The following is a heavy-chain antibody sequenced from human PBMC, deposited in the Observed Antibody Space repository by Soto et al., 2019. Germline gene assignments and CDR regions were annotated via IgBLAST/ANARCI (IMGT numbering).Heavy chain of an antibody. CDR3: TRANWYSEY. Sequence: QVQLQESGPGLVKPSETLSLTCTVSGGSINNHYWSWIRQPPGKGLEWLGYVYYNGITNYNTSLKSRVTMSVDTSKNQVSLNLTSLTAADTAIYFCTRANWYSEYWGQGTLVTVSS. J-gene: IGHJ4*02. D-gene: IGHD7-27*01. CDR1: GGSINNHY. V-gene: IGHV4-59*11. CDR2: VYYNGIT.